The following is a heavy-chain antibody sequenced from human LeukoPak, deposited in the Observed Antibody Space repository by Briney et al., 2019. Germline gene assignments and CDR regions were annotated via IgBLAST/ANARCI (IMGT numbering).Heavy chain of an antibody. J-gene: IGHJ4*02. Sequence: PGGSLRLSCTASGFTFGDDAMSWFRRAPGKGLEWVGYIRSKVYGGTTEYAASVKGRFTISRDDSKSITYLQLNSLRTEDTAVYFCARGGGAVEHWGQGALVTVTS. CDR1: GFTFGDDA. CDR2: IRSKVYGGTT. D-gene: IGHD3-16*01. V-gene: IGHV3-49*03. CDR3: ARGGGAVEH.